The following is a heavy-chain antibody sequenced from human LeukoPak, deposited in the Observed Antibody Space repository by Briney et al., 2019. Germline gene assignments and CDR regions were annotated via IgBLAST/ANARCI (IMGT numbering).Heavy chain of an antibody. CDR3: ARGQQQLAFDY. Sequence: GASVKVSCKASGYTFTSYYMHWVRQAPGQGLEWMGIINPSGGSTSYAQKLQGRVTMTTDTSTSTAYMELRSLRSDDTAVYYCARGQQQLAFDYWGQGTLVTVSS. CDR2: INPSGGST. D-gene: IGHD6-13*01. CDR1: GYTFTSYY. V-gene: IGHV1-46*01. J-gene: IGHJ4*02.